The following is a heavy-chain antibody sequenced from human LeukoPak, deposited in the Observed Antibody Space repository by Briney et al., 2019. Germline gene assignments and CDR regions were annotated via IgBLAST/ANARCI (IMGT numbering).Heavy chain of an antibody. CDR3: SRMLYYYDSSGYQGPSHLDY. V-gene: IGHV4-4*07. CDR2: IYTSGST. CDR1: GGSISSYY. J-gene: IGHJ4*02. Sequence: SETLSLTCTVSGGSISSYYWRWIRQPAGKGLAWIGRIYTSGSTNYNPSLKSRVTMSVDTSKNQFSLKLSSVTAADTAVYYCSRMLYYYDSSGYQGPSHLDYGGQGTLVTVSS. D-gene: IGHD3-22*01.